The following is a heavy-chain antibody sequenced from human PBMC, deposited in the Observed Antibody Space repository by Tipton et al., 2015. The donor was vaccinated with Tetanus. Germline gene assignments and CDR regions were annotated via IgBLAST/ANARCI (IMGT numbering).Heavy chain of an antibody. CDR2: ISNGNT. CDR1: RGPISSYY. CDR3: ARGITDGYNRRFDY. V-gene: IGHV4-4*07. D-gene: IGHD5-24*01. Sequence: TLSLTCTVSRGPISSYYWSWIRLPAGKGLEWIGHISNGNTDYAPSLKSRLTLSVDTSQNQISLILRSVTAADAGIYYCARGITDGYNRRFDYWGQGILVAVSS. J-gene: IGHJ4*02.